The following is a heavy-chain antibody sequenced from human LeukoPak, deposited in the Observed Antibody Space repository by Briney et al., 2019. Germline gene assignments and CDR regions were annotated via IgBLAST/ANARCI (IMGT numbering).Heavy chain of an antibody. Sequence: SETLSLTCTVSGGSVSSGSYYWRWIRQPPGKGLEWIGYIYYSGSTNYNPSLKSRVTISVDTSKNQFSLKLSSVTAADTAVYYCARDFRVPAAAYWYFDLWGRGTLVTVSS. J-gene: IGHJ2*01. CDR3: ARDFRVPAAAYWYFDL. V-gene: IGHV4-61*01. CDR2: IYYSGST. D-gene: IGHD2-2*01. CDR1: GGSVSSGSYY.